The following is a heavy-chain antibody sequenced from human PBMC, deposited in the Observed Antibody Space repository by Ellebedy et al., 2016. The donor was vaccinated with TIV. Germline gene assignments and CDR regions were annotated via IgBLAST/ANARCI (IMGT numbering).Heavy chain of an antibody. J-gene: IGHJ6*02. D-gene: IGHD3/OR15-3a*01. Sequence: SETLSLXCSVSGYSIRSGYYWGWIRQPPGKGLDWIGNIYHSGSTYYNPSLRSRVTLSLDKSKNQVSLKLSSVTAADTAVYHCARTDLRYGMDVWGQGTTVTVSS. CDR2: IYHSGST. CDR3: ARTDLRYGMDV. CDR1: GYSIRSGYY. V-gene: IGHV4-38-2*01.